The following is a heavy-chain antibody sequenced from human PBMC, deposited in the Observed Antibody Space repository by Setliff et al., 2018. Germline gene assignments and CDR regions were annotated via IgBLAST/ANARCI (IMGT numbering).Heavy chain of an antibody. V-gene: IGHV3-23*01. CDR1: GFTFSSYA. J-gene: IGHJ3*02. CDR2: IRSNGGAT. CDR3: AKDSTGRDAFDI. Sequence: GGSLRLSCEASGFTFSSYAMNWVRQAPGKGLEWVPGIRSNGGATYYAHSVKGRFTISRDNSKSTLYLELDSLRAEDTAIYYCAKDSTGRDAFDIWGHGTMVTVSS.